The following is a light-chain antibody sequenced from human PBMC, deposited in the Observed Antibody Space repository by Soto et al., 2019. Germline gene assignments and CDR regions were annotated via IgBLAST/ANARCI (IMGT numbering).Light chain of an antibody. CDR1: SSNIGGTNY. V-gene: IGLV1-47*02. CDR3: AAWDDSLTGPV. Sequence: QSVLTQPPSASGTPGQRVFISCSGSSSNIGGTNYAYWYQQLPGAAPKLLIYNSNQRPSGVPDRFSGSKSGTSASLAISGLQSEDEADYYCAAWDDSLTGPVFGTGTKVTVL. CDR2: NSN. J-gene: IGLJ1*01.